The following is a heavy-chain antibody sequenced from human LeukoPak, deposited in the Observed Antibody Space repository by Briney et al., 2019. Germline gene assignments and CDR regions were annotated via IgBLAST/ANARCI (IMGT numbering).Heavy chain of an antibody. V-gene: IGHV2-5*02. CDR2: IYWDDDK. D-gene: IGHD5-24*01. J-gene: IGHJ4*02. Sequence: SGPTLVKPTQTLTLTCTFSMFSLSTSGVGVGWIRQPPGKALECLALIYWDDDKRYRPSLKSRRNLTKDISKTQVVLTMTNMDPVDTATYYCAYTLPDGPLDYWGQGTLVTVSS. CDR3: AYTLPDGPLDY. CDR1: MFSLSTSGVG.